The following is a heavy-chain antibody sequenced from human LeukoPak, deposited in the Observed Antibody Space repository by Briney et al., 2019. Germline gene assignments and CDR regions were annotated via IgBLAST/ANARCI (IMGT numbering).Heavy chain of an antibody. CDR3: AKASGSPYYFDY. CDR2: ISSNSSYI. J-gene: IGHJ4*02. V-gene: IGHV3-21*04. Sequence: GGSLRLSCAASEFTFSSYTMNWVRQAPGKGLEWVSSISSNSSYIYYADSVKGRFTISRDNAKNSLYLQMNSLRADDTAVYYCAKASGSPYYFDYWGQGPLVTVSS. CDR1: EFTFSSYT. D-gene: IGHD3-10*01.